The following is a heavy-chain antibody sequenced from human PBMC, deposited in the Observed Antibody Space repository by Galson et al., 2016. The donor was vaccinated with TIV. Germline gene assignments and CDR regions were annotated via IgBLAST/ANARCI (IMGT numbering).Heavy chain of an antibody. Sequence: SLRLSCAASGFTFSNYAMNWVRQGPGKGLEWVSVVSGSGGSTYYADSGKGRFTVSRDNSKNTLYLQMNSLRAEDTAIYYCAKDREMYIAATGASDSWGQGTPVTVSS. D-gene: IGHD6-13*01. V-gene: IGHV3-23*01. CDR2: VSGSGGST. CDR1: GFTFSNYA. J-gene: IGHJ5*01. CDR3: AKDREMYIAATGASDS.